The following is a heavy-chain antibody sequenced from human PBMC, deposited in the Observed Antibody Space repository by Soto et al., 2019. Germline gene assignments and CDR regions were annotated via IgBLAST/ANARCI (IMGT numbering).Heavy chain of an antibody. CDR3: ANTQDIVLMVYAPDFDY. V-gene: IGHV3-23*01. D-gene: IGHD2-8*01. CDR1: GFTFSSYA. CDR2: ISGSGGST. J-gene: IGHJ4*02. Sequence: GGSLRLSCAASGFTFSSYAMSWVRQAPGKGLEWVSAISGSGGSTYYADSVKGRFTISRDNSKNTLYLQMNSLRAEDTAVYYCANTQDIVLMVYAPDFDYWGQGTLVTVSS.